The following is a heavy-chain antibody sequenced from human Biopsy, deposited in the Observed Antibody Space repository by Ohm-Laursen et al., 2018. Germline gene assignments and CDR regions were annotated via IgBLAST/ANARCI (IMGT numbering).Heavy chain of an antibody. CDR1: GFTFSTYW. Sequence: GSLRLSCAASGFTFSTYWMTWVRQAPGKGMEREANINQDGSEKYYVDSVKGRFTISRDNAKDSLDLQMSSLRVEDTALYYCASAHQYCSATTCNGGSDFWGQGTLVTVSS. J-gene: IGHJ4*02. V-gene: IGHV3-7*01. CDR3: ASAHQYCSATTCNGGSDF. CDR2: INQDGSEK. D-gene: IGHD2-15*01.